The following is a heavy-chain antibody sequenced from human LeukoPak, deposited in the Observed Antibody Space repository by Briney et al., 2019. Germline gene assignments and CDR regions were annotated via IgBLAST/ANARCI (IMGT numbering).Heavy chain of an antibody. J-gene: IGHJ4*02. D-gene: IGHD2-2*01. CDR1: GYTFTSYD. CDR3: ARGGRGAVVPAD. Sequence: ASVKVSCKASGYTFTSYDINWVRQATGQGLEWMGWMNPNSGNTGYAQKFQGRVTMTRNTSISTAYMELSSLRSEDTAVYYWARGGRGAVVPADWGQGTLVTVSS. V-gene: IGHV1-8*01. CDR2: MNPNSGNT.